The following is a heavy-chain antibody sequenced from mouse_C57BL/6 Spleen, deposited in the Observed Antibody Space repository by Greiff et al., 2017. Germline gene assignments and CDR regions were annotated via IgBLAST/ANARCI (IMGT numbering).Heavy chain of an antibody. CDR2: IYPGSGNT. J-gene: IGHJ4*01. Sequence: QVQLQQSGPELVKPGASVKISCKASGYSFTSYYIHWVKQRPGQGLAWIGRIYPGSGNTKYNEKFKGKATLTADTSSNTADMQLSSLTSEDSAVYYCPQGSSGGYAMDYWGQGTSVTVSS. CDR1: GYSFTSYY. V-gene: IGHV1-66*01. CDR3: PQGSSGGYAMDY. D-gene: IGHD3-2*02.